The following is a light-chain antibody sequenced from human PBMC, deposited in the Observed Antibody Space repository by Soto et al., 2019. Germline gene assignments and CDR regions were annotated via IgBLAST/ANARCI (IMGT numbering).Light chain of an antibody. CDR2: AAS. CDR1: QGISSY. Sequence: AIRMTQSPSSLSASTGDRVTITCRASQGISSYLAWYQQKPGKAPKLLIYAASTLQSGVPSRFSGSGSGTDFTLDSSCQQSEDFATDYCQQYYSYPGTFGQGTKVDIK. V-gene: IGKV1-8*01. CDR3: QQYYSYPGT. J-gene: IGKJ1*01.